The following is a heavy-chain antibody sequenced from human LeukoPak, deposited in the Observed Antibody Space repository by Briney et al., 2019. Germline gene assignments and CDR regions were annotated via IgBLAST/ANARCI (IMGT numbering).Heavy chain of an antibody. CDR1: GGSISSSSYY. J-gene: IGHJ4*02. V-gene: IGHV4-39*01. CDR3: ARRSLAARPFDY. D-gene: IGHD6-6*01. Sequence: PSETLSLTCTVSGGSISSSSYYWGWIRQPPGKGLEWIGSIYYSGSTYYNPSLKSRVTISVDTSKNQFSLKLSSVTAADTAVYYCARRSLAARPFDYWGQGTLVTVSS. CDR2: IYYSGST.